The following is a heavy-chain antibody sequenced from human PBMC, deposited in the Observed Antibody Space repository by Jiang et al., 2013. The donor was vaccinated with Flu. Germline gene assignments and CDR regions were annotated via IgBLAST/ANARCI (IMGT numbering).Heavy chain of an antibody. CDR2: INPNSGGT. D-gene: IGHD3-22*01. CDR3: ATAHYYDSSGYAWYDAFDI. CDR1: GYTFTGYY. V-gene: IGHV1-2*02. J-gene: IGHJ3*02. Sequence: SGAEVKKPGASVKVSCKASGYTFTGYYMHWVRQAPGQGLEWMGWINPNSGGTNYAQKFQGRVTMTRDTSISTAYMELSRLRSDDTAVYYCATAHYYDSSGYAWYDAFDIWGQGTMVTVSS.